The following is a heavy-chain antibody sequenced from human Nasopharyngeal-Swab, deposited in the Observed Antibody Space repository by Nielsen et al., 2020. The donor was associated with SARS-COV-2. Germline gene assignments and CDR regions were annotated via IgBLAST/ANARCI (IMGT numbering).Heavy chain of an antibody. D-gene: IGHD4/OR15-4a*01. J-gene: IGHJ3*02. V-gene: IGHV3-53*04. Sequence: GESLKISCAVSGFAVTSDYMNWVRQAPGKGLEWVSVIYRGGSTYYADSVKGRFTISRHNSQNTLYLQMNSLRPEDTALYYCVRENAMTYGGFDIWCQGTMVTVSS. CDR1: GFAVTSDY. CDR3: VRENAMTYGGFDI. CDR2: IYRGGST.